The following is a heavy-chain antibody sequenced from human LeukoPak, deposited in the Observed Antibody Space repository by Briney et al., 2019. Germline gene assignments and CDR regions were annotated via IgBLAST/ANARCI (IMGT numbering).Heavy chain of an antibody. CDR1: GFTFSSYG. CDR2: IRYDGSNK. Sequence: PGGSLRLSCAASGFTFSSYGMHWVRQAPGKGLEWVAFIRYDGSNKYCADSVKGRFTISRDNSKNTLYLQMNSLRAEDAAVYYCAKGDLTTTGTTSVDYWGQGTLVTVSS. J-gene: IGHJ4*02. D-gene: IGHD1-1*01. CDR3: AKGDLTTTGTTSVDY. V-gene: IGHV3-30*02.